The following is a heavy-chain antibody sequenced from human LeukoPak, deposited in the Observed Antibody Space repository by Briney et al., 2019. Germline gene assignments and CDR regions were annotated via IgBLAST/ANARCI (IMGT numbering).Heavy chain of an antibody. CDR2: ISYDGSNK. D-gene: IGHD7-27*01. Sequence: GGSLRLSCAASGFTFSSYAMHWVRQAPGKGLEWVAVISYDGSNKYYADSVKGRFTISRDNAKNSLYLQMNSLRAEDTAVYYCARVQLWGSYYFDYWGQGTLVTVSS. CDR3: ARVQLWGSYYFDY. V-gene: IGHV3-30-3*01. J-gene: IGHJ4*02. CDR1: GFTFSSYA.